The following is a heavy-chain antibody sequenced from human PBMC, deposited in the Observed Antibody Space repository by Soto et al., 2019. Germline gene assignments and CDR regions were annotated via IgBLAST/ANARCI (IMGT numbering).Heavy chain of an antibody. CDR1: GDSVSSGSKC. J-gene: IGHJ4*02. CDR3: ARSGGGSGWL. D-gene: IGHD6-19*01. Sequence: QVQLQESGPGLVKPSETLSLTCTVSGDSVSSGSKCWSWIRQPPGKALEWIAYICNSGSTNYNPSLKSRVTISRDTSKNQFSLKMTSVTAEDTAVYYCARSGGGSGWLGGQGTLVTVSP. V-gene: IGHV4-61*01. CDR2: ICNSGST.